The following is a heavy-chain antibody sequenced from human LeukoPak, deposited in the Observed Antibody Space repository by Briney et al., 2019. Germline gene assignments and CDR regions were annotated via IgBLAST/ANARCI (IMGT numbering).Heavy chain of an antibody. CDR2: ISSSSTI. CDR1: GFTFSSYS. Sequence: PGGSLRLSCAASGFTFSSYSMNWVRQAPGKGLEWVSYISSSSTIYYADSVKGRFTISRDNAKNSLYLQMNSLRAEDTAVYYCARVGGYFDYWGQGTLVTVSS. V-gene: IGHV3-48*01. J-gene: IGHJ4*02. D-gene: IGHD3-16*01. CDR3: ARVGGYFDY.